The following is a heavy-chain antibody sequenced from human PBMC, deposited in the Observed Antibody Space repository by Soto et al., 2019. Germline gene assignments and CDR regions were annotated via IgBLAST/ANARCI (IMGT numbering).Heavy chain of an antibody. V-gene: IGHV3-23*01. CDR2: ISATGGGT. CDR3: AKAAASAGSPGYYAMDV. CDR1: GFKFSNYA. Sequence: GGSLRLSCAASGFKFSNYAMSWVRQAPGKGLEWVSLISATGGGTYYADSVKGRFTISRDNSHNTLYLQVHSLTAEDTAVYYCAKAAASAGSPGYYAMDVWGQGTKVTVSS. D-gene: IGHD6-13*01. J-gene: IGHJ6*02.